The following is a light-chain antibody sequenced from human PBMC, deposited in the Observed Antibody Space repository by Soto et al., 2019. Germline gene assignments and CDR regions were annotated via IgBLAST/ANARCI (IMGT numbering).Light chain of an antibody. CDR2: GAS. CDR3: QHYFSWPRT. CDR1: QSISNQ. V-gene: IGKV3-15*01. Sequence: EVVMTQSPATLSVSPGEGATLSCRASQSISNQLAWYQQRPGQAPRILIYGASTKHAGIPARFSGSGSGTEFTLTISSLQSEDFALYYCQHYFSWPRTFGQGTKVEI. J-gene: IGKJ1*01.